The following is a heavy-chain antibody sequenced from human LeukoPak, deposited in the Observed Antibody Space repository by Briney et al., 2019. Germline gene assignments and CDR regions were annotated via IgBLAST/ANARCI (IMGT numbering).Heavy chain of an antibody. CDR2: INPNSGGT. J-gene: IGHJ6*03. CDR1: GYTFTGYY. Sequence: ASVKVSCKTSGYTFTGYYMHWVRQAPGQGLEWMGWINPNSGGTNYAQKFQGRVTMTRDTSISTVYMELSRLRSDDTAVYYCARGGYGGNVIRDYMDVWGKGTTVTVSS. V-gene: IGHV1-2*02. CDR3: ARGGYGGNVIRDYMDV. D-gene: IGHD4-23*01.